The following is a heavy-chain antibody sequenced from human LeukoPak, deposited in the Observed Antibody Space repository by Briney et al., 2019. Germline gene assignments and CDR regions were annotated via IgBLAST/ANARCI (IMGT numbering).Heavy chain of an antibody. CDR3: AKDKDSSSSYFDY. CDR1: GCTFSSYA. D-gene: IGHD6-13*01. V-gene: IGHV3-23*01. Sequence: GGSLRLSCAASGCTFSSYARSWVRQAPGKGLEWVSAISGSGGSTYYADSVKGRFTIPRDNSTNTLYLQTHRPRAEDTAGYYCAKDKDSSSSYFDYWGQGTLVTVSS. CDR2: ISGSGGST. J-gene: IGHJ4*02.